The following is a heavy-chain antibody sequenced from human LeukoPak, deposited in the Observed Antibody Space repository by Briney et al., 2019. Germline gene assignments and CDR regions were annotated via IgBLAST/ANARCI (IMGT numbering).Heavy chain of an antibody. V-gene: IGHV3-9*01. CDR1: GFTFYDYA. CDR3: AKDYCGGDCYSGWYFDL. CDR2: ISYNSDNI. D-gene: IGHD2-21*02. J-gene: IGHJ2*01. Sequence: GRSLILGCAASGFTFYDYAMHSVQQAPGKVLELVSGISYNSDNIAYVESVKGRFSISSDNAKNSLYLQMNSLRAEDTALYYCAKDYCGGDCYSGWYFDLWGRGTMVTVSS.